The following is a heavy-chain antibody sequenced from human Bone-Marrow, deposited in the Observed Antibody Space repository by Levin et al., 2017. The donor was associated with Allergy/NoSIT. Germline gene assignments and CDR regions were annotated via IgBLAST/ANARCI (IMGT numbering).Heavy chain of an antibody. CDR2: VDPEDEQT. J-gene: IGHJ5*02. CDR3: TTNSGMVRGVEGGWFDP. CDR1: GYSLSEFS. V-gene: IGHV1-24*01. Sequence: ASVKVSCKVSGYSLSEFSMHWVRQAPGKGLEWMGGVDPEDEQTVYAQKFQGRLSMTEDTSTDTAYLELSSLRADDTAVYYCTTNSGMVRGVEGGWFDPWGQGTLVTVSS. D-gene: IGHD3-10*01.